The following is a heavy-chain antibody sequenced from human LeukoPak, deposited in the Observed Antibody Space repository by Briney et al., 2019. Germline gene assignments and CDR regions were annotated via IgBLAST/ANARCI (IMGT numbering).Heavy chain of an antibody. J-gene: IGHJ4*02. CDR2: IYHSGST. CDR1: GYSISSGYY. CDR3: AAIGEVTPIGFDY. D-gene: IGHD3-10*01. V-gene: IGHV4-38-2*02. Sequence: SETLSLTCTVSGYSISSGYYWGWIRQPPGKGLEWIGSIYHSGSTYYNPSLKSRVTISVDTSKNQFSLKLSSVTAADTAVYYCAAIGEVTPIGFDYWGQGTLVTVSS.